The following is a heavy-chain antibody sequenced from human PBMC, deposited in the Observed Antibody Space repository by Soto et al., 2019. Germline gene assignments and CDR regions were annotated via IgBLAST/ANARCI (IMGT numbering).Heavy chain of an antibody. CDR2: ISWNSGSI. CDR3: AKDRGQCIYGECYYFDY. CDR1: GFTFDDYA. Sequence: SLKISCAASGFTFDDYAMHWVRQAPGKGLEWVSGISWNSGSIGYADSVKGRFTISRDNAKNSLYLQMNSLRAEDTALYYCAKDRGQCIYGECYYFDYWGQGTLVTVSS. D-gene: IGHD2-8*01. V-gene: IGHV3-9*01. J-gene: IGHJ4*02.